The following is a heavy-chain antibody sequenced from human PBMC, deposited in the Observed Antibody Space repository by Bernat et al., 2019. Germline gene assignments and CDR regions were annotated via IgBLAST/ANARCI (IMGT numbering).Heavy chain of an antibody. V-gene: IGHV3-30*03. CDR3: ARDHNYYGSENLLFDY. Sequence: QVQLVESGGGVVQPGRSLRLSCAASGFTFSSYGMHWVRQAPGKGLEWVAVISYDGSNKYYADSVKGRFTISRDNSKNTLYLQMNSLRAEDTAVYYCARDHNYYGSENLLFDYWGQGTLVTVSS. CDR2: ISYDGSNK. D-gene: IGHD3-10*01. J-gene: IGHJ4*02. CDR1: GFTFSSYG.